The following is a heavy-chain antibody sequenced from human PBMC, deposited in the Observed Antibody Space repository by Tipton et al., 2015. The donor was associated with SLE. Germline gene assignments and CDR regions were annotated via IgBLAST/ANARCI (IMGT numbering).Heavy chain of an antibody. D-gene: IGHD2-21*02. Sequence: TLSLTCTVSGGSISSYYWNWIRQPPGKGLEWIGYVYHSGRTNYISSLRSRVTISIDTSKNQFSLRLSSVTAADTAVYYCARVKTVAALDYWGQGILVSVSS. V-gene: IGHV4-59*01. CDR1: GGSISSYY. J-gene: IGHJ4*02. CDR2: VYHSGRT. CDR3: ARVKTVAALDY.